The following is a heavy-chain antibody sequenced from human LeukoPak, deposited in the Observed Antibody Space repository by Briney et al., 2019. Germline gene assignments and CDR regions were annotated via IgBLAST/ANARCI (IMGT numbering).Heavy chain of an antibody. Sequence: SETLSLTCTVSGGSISSYYWSWIRQPPGKGLEWIGYIYYSGSTNYNPSLKRRVTISVDTSKNQFSLKLSSVTAADTAVYYCARDAYCGGDCYLFDYWGQGTLVTVSS. CDR3: ARDAYCGGDCYLFDY. J-gene: IGHJ4*02. CDR2: IYYSGST. V-gene: IGHV4-59*01. CDR1: GGSISSYY. D-gene: IGHD2-21*02.